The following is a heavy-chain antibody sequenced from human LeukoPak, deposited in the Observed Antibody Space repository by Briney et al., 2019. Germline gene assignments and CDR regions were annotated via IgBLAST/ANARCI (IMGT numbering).Heavy chain of an antibody. CDR2: LYNSGST. D-gene: IGHD1-1*01. J-gene: IGHJ4*02. Sequence: SETLSLTCTVSGGSITSNFWSWIRQPPGKGLEWIGYLYNSGSTSHNPSLKSRATISGDTSKNQFSLKLNSVTAADTAVYYCARALPNWNPPDYWGQGTLATVSS. CDR1: GGSITSNF. CDR3: ARALPNWNPPDY. V-gene: IGHV4-59*08.